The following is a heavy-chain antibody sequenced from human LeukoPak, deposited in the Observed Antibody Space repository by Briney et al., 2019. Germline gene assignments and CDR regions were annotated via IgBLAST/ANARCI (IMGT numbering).Heavy chain of an antibody. CDR1: GGSVSVYY. CDR2: IYHTGST. J-gene: IGHJ4*02. D-gene: IGHD7-27*01. CDR3: ASRKLGNDY. V-gene: IGHV4-59*02. Sequence: SETLSLTCTISGGSVSVYYWSWIRQSPGKGLEWIGYIYHTGSTSYSPSLTSRVTISADTSQNQFPLKLSSVTAADTAVYYCASRKLGNDYWGQGTLVTVSS.